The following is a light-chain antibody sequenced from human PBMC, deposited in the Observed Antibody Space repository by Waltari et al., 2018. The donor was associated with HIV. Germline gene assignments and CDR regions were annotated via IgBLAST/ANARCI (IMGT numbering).Light chain of an antibody. CDR2: GVS. Sequence: EVVMTQSPATLSVSLGERATLSCRASQTVNSNLAWYQQRPGQAPRLLIYGVSTRASGIPARFSVSGSGTEFTLTISSLQSEDFVVYFCQQYNNWPRTFGQGTKVEIK. CDR3: QQYNNWPRT. V-gene: IGKV3-15*01. CDR1: QTVNSN. J-gene: IGKJ1*01.